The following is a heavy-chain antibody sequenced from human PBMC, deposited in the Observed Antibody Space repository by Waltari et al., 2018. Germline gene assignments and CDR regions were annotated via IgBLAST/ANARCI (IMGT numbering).Heavy chain of an antibody. J-gene: IGHJ3*01. V-gene: IGHV4-39*01. CDR2: ISSSGRT. D-gene: IGHD3-10*02. CDR3: ATYVGASVGTAAFDV. Sequence: SRRPPGGGLEWTGTISSSGRTYYNPSLRGRFTISLDTSKNQFSLKLNSVTAADTAVYYCATYVGASVGTAAFDVWGQGTMVTASS.